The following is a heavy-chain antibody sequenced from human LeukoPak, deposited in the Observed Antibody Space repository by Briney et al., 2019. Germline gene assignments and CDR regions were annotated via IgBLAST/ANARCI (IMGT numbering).Heavy chain of an antibody. D-gene: IGHD2-2*01. CDR1: GYTFTSYA. J-gene: IGHJ4*02. CDR2: INPNSGGT. V-gene: IGHV1-2*02. Sequence: ASVKVSCKASGYTFTSYAMNWVRQAPGQGLEWMGWINPNSGGTNYAQKFQGRVTMTRDTSISTAYMELSRLRSDDTAVYYCARDIPPGIVVVPAAPDYWGQGTLVTVSS. CDR3: ARDIPPGIVVVPAAPDY.